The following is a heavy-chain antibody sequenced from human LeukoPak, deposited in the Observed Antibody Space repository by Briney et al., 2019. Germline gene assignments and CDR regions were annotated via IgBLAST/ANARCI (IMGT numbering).Heavy chain of an antibody. D-gene: IGHD6-13*01. Sequence: GGSLRLSCAASEFTFVRYAMNWVRQAPGKGLEWVSYISSSSAKIDYAESVKGRFTISRDNSKNSLYLQMDSLRAEDTAVYYCARDPSYASSWYHYTDVWGKGTTVTVSS. CDR2: ISSSSAKI. CDR3: ARDPSYASSWYHYTDV. V-gene: IGHV3-48*04. J-gene: IGHJ6*03. CDR1: EFTFVRYA.